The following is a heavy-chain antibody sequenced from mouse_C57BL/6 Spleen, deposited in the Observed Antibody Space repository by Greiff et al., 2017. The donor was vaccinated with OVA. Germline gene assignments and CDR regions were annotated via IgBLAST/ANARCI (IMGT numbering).Heavy chain of an antibody. J-gene: IGHJ4*01. CDR3: ARVGYYDYDEGYAMDY. D-gene: IGHD2-4*01. Sequence: DVKLQESGPGLVKPSQSLSLTCSVTGYSITSGYYWNWIRQFPGNKLEWMGYISYDGSNNYNPSLKNRISITRDTSKNQFFLKLNSVTTEDTATYYCARVGYYDYDEGYAMDYWGQGTSVTVSS. V-gene: IGHV3-6*01. CDR1: GYSITSGYY. CDR2: ISYDGSN.